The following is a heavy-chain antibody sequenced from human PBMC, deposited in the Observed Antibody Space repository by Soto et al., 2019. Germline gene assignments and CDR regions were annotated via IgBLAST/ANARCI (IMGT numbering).Heavy chain of an antibody. J-gene: IGHJ6*02. Sequence: SVKVSCQASGGTFSRYAISWVRQAPGQGLEWMGGIIPIFGTANYAQKFQGRVTITADESTSTAYMELSSLRSEDTAVYYCASVVAAEPYGMDVWGQGNTVTVSS. CDR3: ASVVAAEPYGMDV. V-gene: IGHV1-69*13. CDR2: IIPIFGTA. CDR1: GGTFSRYA. D-gene: IGHD6-13*01.